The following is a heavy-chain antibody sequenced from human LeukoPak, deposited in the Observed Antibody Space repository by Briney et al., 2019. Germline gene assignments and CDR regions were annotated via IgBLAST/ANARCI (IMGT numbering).Heavy chain of an antibody. J-gene: IGHJ2*01. CDR2: IYYSGST. CDR1: GGSISSYY. V-gene: IGHV4-59*01. Sequence: PSETLSLTCTVSGGSISSYYWCWIRQPPGTGLGWVGYIYYSGSTNYNPSLKSRVTISVDTSKNQFSLKLSSVTAADTAVYYCARITYYDFWSGPYWYFDLWGRGTQVTVSS. CDR3: ARITYYDFWSGPYWYFDL. D-gene: IGHD3-3*01.